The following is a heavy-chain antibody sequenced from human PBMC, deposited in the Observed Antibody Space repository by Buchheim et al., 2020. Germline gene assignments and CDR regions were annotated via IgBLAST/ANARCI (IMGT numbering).Heavy chain of an antibody. CDR2: IRYDGSNK. CDR3: AKDPGIAVAGYYYYGMDV. V-gene: IGHV3-30*02. Sequence: QVQLVESGGGVVQPGRSLRLSCAASGFTFSSYGMHWVRQAPGKGLEWVAFIRYDGSNKYYADSVKGRFTISRDNSKNTLYLQMNSLRAEDTAMYYCAKDPGIAVAGYYYYGMDVWGQGTT. D-gene: IGHD6-19*01. J-gene: IGHJ6*02. CDR1: GFTFSSYG.